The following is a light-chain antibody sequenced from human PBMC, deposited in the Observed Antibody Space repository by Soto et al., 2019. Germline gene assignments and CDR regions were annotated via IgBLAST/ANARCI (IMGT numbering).Light chain of an antibody. V-gene: IGKV1-33*01. CDR2: DAS. CDR3: QQRHNLPHT. CDR1: KALRRN. J-gene: IGKJ3*01. Sequence: DIQMTQSPSSLSASVEARAPFLCRPSKALRRNLSCYQQKARKAPKLLIYDASNLETGVPSRFSGSGSGTDFTFTISSLQPEDIATYYCQQRHNLPHTFGPGTKVDIK.